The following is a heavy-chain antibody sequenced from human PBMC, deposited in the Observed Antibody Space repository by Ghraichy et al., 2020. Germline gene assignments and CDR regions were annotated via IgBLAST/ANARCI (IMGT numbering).Heavy chain of an antibody. D-gene: IGHD3-22*01. CDR3: ARGRRVVVIRTSPFYFDY. Sequence: SETLSLTCAVYGGSFSGYYWSWIRQPPGKGLEWIGEINHSGSTNYNPSLKSRVTISVDTSKNQFSLKLSSVTAADTAVYYCARGRRVVVIRTSPFYFDYWGQGTLVTVSS. V-gene: IGHV4-34*01. J-gene: IGHJ4*02. CDR1: GGSFSGYY. CDR2: INHSGST.